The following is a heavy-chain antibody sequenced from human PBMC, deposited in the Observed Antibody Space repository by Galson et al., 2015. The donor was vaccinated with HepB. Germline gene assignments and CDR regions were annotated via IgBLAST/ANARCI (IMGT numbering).Heavy chain of an antibody. CDR1: GFRFTKYS. D-gene: IGHD2/OR15-2a*01. V-gene: IGHV3-23*01. CDR2: ITGGGERT. Sequence: SLRLSCATSGFRFTKYSMSWVRQAPGKGLQWVSAITGGGERTYYADSVKGRFTTSRDSSSNTVFLLMTSPRVDDTAIYYCARTEEPTTLGGGGLLFDPWGQGTLVIVSS. CDR3: ARTEEPTTLGGGGLLFDP. J-gene: IGHJ5*02.